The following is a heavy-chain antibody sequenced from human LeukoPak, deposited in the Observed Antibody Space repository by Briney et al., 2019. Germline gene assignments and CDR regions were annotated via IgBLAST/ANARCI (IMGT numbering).Heavy chain of an antibody. CDR3: ASLGKYDSSGYFVFSDY. CDR1: GFTFSSYA. D-gene: IGHD3-22*01. CDR2: ISGSGGST. J-gene: IGHJ4*02. V-gene: IGHV3-23*01. Sequence: GGSLRLSCAASGFTFSSYAMSWVRQAPGKGLEWVSAISGSGGSTYYADSVKGRFTVSRDNSKTILYLQMNSLRAEDTAKYYCASLGKYDSSGYFVFSDYWGQGTLVTVSS.